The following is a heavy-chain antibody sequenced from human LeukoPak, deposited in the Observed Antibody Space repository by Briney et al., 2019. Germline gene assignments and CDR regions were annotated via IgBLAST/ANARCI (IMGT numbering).Heavy chain of an antibody. CDR2: INPSGGST. V-gene: IGHV1-46*01. CDR3: ARDILAAADDY. Sequence: GASVKVSCKASGYTFTGYYMHWVRQAPGQGLEWMGIINPSGGSTSYAQKFQGRVTMTRDMSTSTVYMELSSLRPEDTAVYYCARDILAAADDYWGQGTLVTVSS. J-gene: IGHJ4*02. CDR1: GYTFTGYY. D-gene: IGHD6-13*01.